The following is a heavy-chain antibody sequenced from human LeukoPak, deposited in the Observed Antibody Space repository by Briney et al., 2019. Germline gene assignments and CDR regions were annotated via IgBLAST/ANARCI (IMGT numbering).Heavy chain of an antibody. D-gene: IGHD6-13*01. V-gene: IGHV3-11*01. CDR2: ISSSGSTI. Sequence: GGSLRLSCAASGFTFSDYYMSWIRQAPGKGLEWVSYISSSGSTIYYADSAKGRFTISRDNAKNSLYLQMNSLRAEDTAVYYCARVVSSWPHYYYYMDVWGKGTTVTVSS. J-gene: IGHJ6*03. CDR3: ARVVSSWPHYYYYMDV. CDR1: GFTFSDYY.